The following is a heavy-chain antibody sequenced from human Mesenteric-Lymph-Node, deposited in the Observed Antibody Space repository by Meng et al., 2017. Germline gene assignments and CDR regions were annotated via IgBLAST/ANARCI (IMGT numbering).Heavy chain of an antibody. CDR2: IYHSGST. CDR1: VGSISSSNW. CDR3: ASGRKYCSSTSCYGQFDY. D-gene: IGHD2-2*01. Sequence: GQLRWGVQGPVNAWGTLSLPCSVSVGSISSSNWCSWVRQPPGKGLEWIGEIYHSGSTNYNPSLKSRVTISVDKSKNQFSLKLSSVTAADTAVYYCASGRKYCSSTSCYGQFDYWGQGTLVTVSS. V-gene: IGHV4-4*02. J-gene: IGHJ4*02.